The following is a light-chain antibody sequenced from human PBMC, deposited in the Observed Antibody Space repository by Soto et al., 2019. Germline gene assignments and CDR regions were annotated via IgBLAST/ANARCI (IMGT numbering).Light chain of an antibody. CDR1: SSDVGSYNL. J-gene: IGLJ1*01. V-gene: IGLV2-23*01. Sequence: QSVLTQPASVSGSPGQSITISCTGTSSDVGSYNLVSWYQQHPGKAPKLMIYEGSQRPSGVSNRFSGSKSGNTASLTISGLQAEDEADYYCCSYAGSSTYVLGTGTKVTVL. CDR2: EGS. CDR3: CSYAGSSTYV.